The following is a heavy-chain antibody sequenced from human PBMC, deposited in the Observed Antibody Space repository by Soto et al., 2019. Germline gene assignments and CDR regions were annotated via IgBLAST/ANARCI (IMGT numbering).Heavy chain of an antibody. V-gene: IGHV4-31*03. CDR3: ARLVVTATLQKRYFDY. CDR2: IYYSGST. CDR1: GGSISRGGYY. D-gene: IGHD2-21*02. Sequence: QVQLQESGPGLVKPSQTLSLTCTVSGGSISRGGYYWSWIRQHPGKGLEGIGYIYYSGSTYYNPSLKSRVTISVDTSKNQFSLKLSSVTAADTAVYYCARLVVTATLQKRYFDYWGQGTLVTVSS. J-gene: IGHJ4*02.